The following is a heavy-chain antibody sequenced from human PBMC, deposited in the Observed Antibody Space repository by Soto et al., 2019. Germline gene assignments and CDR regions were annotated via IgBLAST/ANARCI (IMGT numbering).Heavy chain of an antibody. CDR1: GFTFRSYA. CDR2: ISDSGGST. CDR3: AKVSGAALGGMDV. D-gene: IGHD6-6*01. J-gene: IGHJ6*02. V-gene: IGHV3-23*01. Sequence: LRLSCAASGFTFRSYAMSWVRRAPGKGLEWVSGISDSGGSTHYADSVKGRFTISRDNSKSTLYLQMNSLRVEDTAVYSCAKVSGAALGGMDVWGQGTTVTVSS.